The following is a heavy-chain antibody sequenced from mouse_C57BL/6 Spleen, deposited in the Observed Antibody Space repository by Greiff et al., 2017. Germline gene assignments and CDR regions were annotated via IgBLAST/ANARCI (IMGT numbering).Heavy chain of an antibody. Sequence: QVQLQQSGAELVKPGASVKLSCKASGYTFTEYTIHWVKQRSGQGLEWIGWFYPGSGSIKYNEKFKDKATLTADKSSSTVYMELSRLTSEDSAVYFCARHEERPYDGYYEGVWFAYWGQGTLVTVSA. CDR2: FYPGSGSI. J-gene: IGHJ3*01. CDR3: ARHEERPYDGYYEGVWFAY. V-gene: IGHV1-62-2*01. D-gene: IGHD2-3*01. CDR1: GYTFTEYT.